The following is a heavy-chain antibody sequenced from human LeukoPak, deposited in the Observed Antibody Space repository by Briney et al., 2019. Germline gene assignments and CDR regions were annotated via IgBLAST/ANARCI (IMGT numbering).Heavy chain of an antibody. D-gene: IGHD3-22*01. Sequence: SETLSLTCAVSGGSISSGGYSWSWIRQPPGKGLEWIGYIYHSGSTYYSPSLKSRVTISVDRSKNQFSLKLSSVTAADTAVYYCARVPYDSSGYYFDYWGQGTLVTVSS. CDR2: IYHSGST. J-gene: IGHJ4*02. CDR1: GGSISSGGYS. CDR3: ARVPYDSSGYYFDY. V-gene: IGHV4-30-2*01.